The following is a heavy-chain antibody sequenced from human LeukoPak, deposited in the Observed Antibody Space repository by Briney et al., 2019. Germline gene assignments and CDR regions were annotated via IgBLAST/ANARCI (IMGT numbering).Heavy chain of an antibody. V-gene: IGHV1-8*02. CDR2: MNPNSGNT. Sequence: ASVKVSCKASGYTFTGYYMHWVGQAPGQGLEWMGWMNPNSGNTGYAQKFQGRVTMTRNTSISTAYMELSSLRSEDTAVYYCARLGGLDTYYYYGMDVWGQGTTVTVSS. J-gene: IGHJ6*02. CDR3: ARLGGLDTYYYYGMDV. CDR1: GYTFTGYY. D-gene: IGHD3-16*01.